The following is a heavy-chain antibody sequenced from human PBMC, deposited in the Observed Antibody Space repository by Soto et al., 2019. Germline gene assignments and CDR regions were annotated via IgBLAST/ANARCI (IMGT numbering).Heavy chain of an antibody. V-gene: IGHV1-69*13. CDR3: ARVSDTAMVKYYYYGMEV. CDR1: GGTFSSYA. CDR2: IIPIFGTA. D-gene: IGHD5-18*01. J-gene: IGHJ6*01. Sequence: SVKVSCKASGGTFSSYAISCVRQAPGQGLEWMGGIIPIFGTANYAQKFQGRVTITADESTSTAYMELSSLRSEDTAVYYCARVSDTAMVKYYYYGMEVWGQGTTVTVSS.